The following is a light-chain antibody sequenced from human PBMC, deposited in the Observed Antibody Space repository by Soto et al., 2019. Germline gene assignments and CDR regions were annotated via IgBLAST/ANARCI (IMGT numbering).Light chain of an antibody. V-gene: IGKV3-20*01. CDR2: GAS. CDR1: QSVSSSY. Sequence: EIVLTQSPGTLSLSPGERATLSCRASQSVSSSYLAWYQQKPSQAPRLLIYGASSSATVIPDRFSGSGSGTDFTLTISRLEPEDFAVYYCQQYGSSPYTFGQGTKLEIK. CDR3: QQYGSSPYT. J-gene: IGKJ2*01.